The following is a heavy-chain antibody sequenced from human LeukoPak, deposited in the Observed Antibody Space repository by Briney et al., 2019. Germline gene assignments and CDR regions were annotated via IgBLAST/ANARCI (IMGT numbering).Heavy chain of an antibody. J-gene: IGHJ4*02. CDR1: GGSISSSSYY. D-gene: IGHD6-6*01. CDR2: IYYSGST. Sequence: PSETLSLTCTVSGGSISSSSYYWGWFRQPPGKGLEWIGSIYYSGSTYYNPSLKSRVTISVDTSKNQFSLKLSSVTAADTAVYYCARPLEYSSSSPFDYWGQGTLVTVSS. V-gene: IGHV4-39*01. CDR3: ARPLEYSSSSPFDY.